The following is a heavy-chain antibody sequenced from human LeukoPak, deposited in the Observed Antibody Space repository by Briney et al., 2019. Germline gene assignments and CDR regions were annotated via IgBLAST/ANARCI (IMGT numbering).Heavy chain of an antibody. J-gene: IGHJ4*02. V-gene: IGHV3-64D*06. CDR1: GFVFSDYA. CDR2: ISGNGVAT. CDR3: IKDRDSSGWDFDS. D-gene: IGHD6-19*01. Sequence: GGSLRLSCSASGFVFSDYAMHWARQAPGKGLEYLSGISGNGVATYYVDSVQGRFTVSRDNSKTTLYLQINSLRREDTAFYYCIKDRDSSGWDFDSCGQGTLLTVSS.